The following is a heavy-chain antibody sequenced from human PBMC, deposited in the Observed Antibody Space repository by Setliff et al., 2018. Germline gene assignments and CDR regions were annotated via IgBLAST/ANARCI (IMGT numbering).Heavy chain of an antibody. J-gene: IGHJ4*02. V-gene: IGHV4-61*02. CDR2: IYASGRT. D-gene: IGHD4-17*01. CDR1: GGSISGGSYY. CDR3: ARVRNDYPYYIDS. Sequence: SETLSLTCTVSGGSISGGSYYWSWIRQPAGKELEWIGRIYASGRTDYNPSLQSRVSISLDTSQSQFSLRLSSVTAADTALYFCARVRNDYPYYIDSWGQGTLVTVSS.